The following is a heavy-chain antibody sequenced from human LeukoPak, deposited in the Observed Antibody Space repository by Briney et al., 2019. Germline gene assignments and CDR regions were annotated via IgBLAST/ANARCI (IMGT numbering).Heavy chain of an antibody. J-gene: IGHJ4*02. CDR1: GFTFSSYS. V-gene: IGHV3-21*01. CDR2: ISSSSGYI. Sequence: GGSLRLSCAASGFTFSSYSMNWVRQAPGKGLEWVSSISSSSGYIYYADSVKGRFTISRDNAKNSLYLQMNSLRAEDTAVYYCARAPGGGGYLGYYFDYWGQGTLVTVSS. CDR3: ARAPGGGGYLGYYFDY. D-gene: IGHD1-26*01.